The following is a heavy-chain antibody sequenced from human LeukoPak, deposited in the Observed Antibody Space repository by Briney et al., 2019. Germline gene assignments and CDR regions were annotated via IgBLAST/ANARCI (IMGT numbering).Heavy chain of an antibody. CDR2: IWYDGSNR. J-gene: IGHJ4*02. D-gene: IGHD6-19*01. V-gene: IGHV3-33*01. CDR1: GFTFSSYG. Sequence: PGRSLRLSCAASGFTFSSYGMHWGRQAPGKGLEWVAVIWYDGSNRYYADSEKGRFTISRDNSKDTLFLQLNSLRAEDTAVYYCASQGPEGTSGWYWGQGTLVTVSS. CDR3: ASQGPEGTSGWY.